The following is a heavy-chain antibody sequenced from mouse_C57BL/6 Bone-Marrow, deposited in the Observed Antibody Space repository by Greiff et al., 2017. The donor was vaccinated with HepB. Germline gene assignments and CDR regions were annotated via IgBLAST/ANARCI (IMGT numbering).Heavy chain of an antibody. J-gene: IGHJ3*01. CDR3: ARRRVLRLQAWFAY. CDR2: IYPRSGNT. Sequence: LQESGAELARPGASVKLSCKASGYTFTSYGISWVKQRTGQGLEWIGEIYPRSGNTYYNEKFKGKATLTADKSSSTAYMELRSLTSEDSAVYFCARRRVLRLQAWFAYWGQGTLVTVSA. CDR1: GYTFTSYG. D-gene: IGHD1-2*01. V-gene: IGHV1-81*01.